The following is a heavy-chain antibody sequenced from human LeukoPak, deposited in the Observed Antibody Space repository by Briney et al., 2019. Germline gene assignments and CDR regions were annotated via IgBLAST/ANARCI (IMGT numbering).Heavy chain of an antibody. CDR3: ARHRASGIVGATRHAFDI. D-gene: IGHD1-26*01. CDR1: GGSISSGGYY. J-gene: IGHJ3*02. Sequence: SETLSLTCTVSGGSISSGGYYWGWIRQPPGKGLEWIGSIYYSGTTYYSPSLKSRVNISVDTSRNQFSLRLSSVTAADTAIYYCARHRASGIVGATRHAFDIWVQGAMVTVCS. V-gene: IGHV4-39*01. CDR2: IYYSGTT.